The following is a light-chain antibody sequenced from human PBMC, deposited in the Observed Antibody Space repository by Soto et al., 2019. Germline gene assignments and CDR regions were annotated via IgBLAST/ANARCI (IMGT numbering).Light chain of an antibody. CDR1: QSIGTW. V-gene: IGKV1-5*01. Sequence: DLQMTQSPSTLSASIGDRVTITCRASQSIGTWLAWYQQKPGTAPKLLIYDVSGLQGGVPSRFSGSGSGTEFTLTISRLQPDDFATYYCQEYYTYYRTFGQGTKVEFK. J-gene: IGKJ1*01. CDR3: QEYYTYYRT. CDR2: DVS.